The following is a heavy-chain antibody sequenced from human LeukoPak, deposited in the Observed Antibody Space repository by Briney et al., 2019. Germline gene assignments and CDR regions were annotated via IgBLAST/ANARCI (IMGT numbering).Heavy chain of an antibody. D-gene: IGHD1-26*01. J-gene: IGHJ3*02. CDR3: ARGSGSSPPDAFDI. CDR2: MNPESGNT. Sequence: GASVNVSCKASGYTFTRYDINWVRQATGQGLEWMGWMNPESGNTGHAQKFQGRVTISRKTSISTVYMELSSLRSEDTAVYFCARGSGSSPPDAFDIWGQGTMVTVSS. V-gene: IGHV1-8*03. CDR1: GYTFTRYD.